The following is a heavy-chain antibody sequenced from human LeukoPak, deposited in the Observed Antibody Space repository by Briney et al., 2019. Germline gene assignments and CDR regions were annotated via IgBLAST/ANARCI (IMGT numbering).Heavy chain of an antibody. CDR1: GFTFSSYS. J-gene: IGHJ4*02. Sequence: PGGSLRLSCAASGFTFSSYSMNWVRQAPGKGLEWVSYMSSSSRYIYYADSVKGRFTISRDNSKNTLYLQMNSLRAEDTAVYYCAGVVPAAIGVYWGQGTLVTVSS. V-gene: IGHV3-21*01. CDR2: MSSSSRYI. CDR3: AGVVPAAIGVY. D-gene: IGHD2-2*02.